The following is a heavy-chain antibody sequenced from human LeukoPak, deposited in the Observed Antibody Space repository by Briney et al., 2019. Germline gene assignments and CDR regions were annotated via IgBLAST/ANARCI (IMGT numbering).Heavy chain of an antibody. CDR3: ARAFDTMIVGVDAFDI. CDR2: INPNSGGT. D-gene: IGHD3-22*01. V-gene: IGHV1-2*02. Sequence: ASVKVSCKASGYTFTGYYMHWVRQAPGQGLEWMGWINPNSGGTNYAQKFQGRVTMTRDTSISTAYMELSRLRSDDTAVYYCARAFDTMIVGVDAFDIWGQGTMVTVSS. CDR1: GYTFTGYY. J-gene: IGHJ3*02.